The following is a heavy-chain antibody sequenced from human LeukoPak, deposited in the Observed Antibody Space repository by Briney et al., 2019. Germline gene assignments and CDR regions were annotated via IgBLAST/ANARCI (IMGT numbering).Heavy chain of an antibody. CDR3: ARAVAAAGRYSSGRSYYYYMDV. CDR2: IYYSGST. CDR1: GGSISSSSYY. D-gene: IGHD6-13*01. Sequence: SETLSLTCTVSGGSISSSSYYWGWIRQPPGKGLEWIGSIYYSGSTYYNPSLKSRVTISVDTSKNQFSLKLSSVTAADTAVYYCARAVAAAGRYSSGRSYYYYMDVWGKGTTVTVSS. J-gene: IGHJ6*03. V-gene: IGHV4-39*07.